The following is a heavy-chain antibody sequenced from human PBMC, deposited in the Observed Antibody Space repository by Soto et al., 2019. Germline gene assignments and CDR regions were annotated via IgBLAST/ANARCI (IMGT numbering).Heavy chain of an antibody. V-gene: IGHV1-46*01. CDR2: INPSGGSI. D-gene: IGHD6-19*01. CDR1: GYTFSSYY. CDR3: ARGSVAGRRFDY. J-gene: IGHJ4*02. Sequence: QVQLVQSGAEVKKPGASVKVSCKASGYTFSSYYIHWVRQAPGQGLEWMGIINPSGGSISYAPKFQGRVTMTRDTSTSTAYMELSSLRSEDTAVFYCARGSVAGRRFDYWGQGSLVTVSS.